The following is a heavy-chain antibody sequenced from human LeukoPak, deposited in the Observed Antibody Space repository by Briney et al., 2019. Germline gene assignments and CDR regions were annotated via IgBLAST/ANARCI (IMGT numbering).Heavy chain of an antibody. Sequence: ALVTVSCKASGYTFTNYGISWVRQAPGQGLEWMGWIGAYNTDTHYAQKIQGRVTMTTDTSTSTAYMELRSLKSDDTAVYYCARDSVAAVAPDAFHVWGQGTMVTVSS. J-gene: IGHJ3*01. CDR2: IGAYNTDT. CDR1: GYTFTNYG. CDR3: ARDSVAAVAPDAFHV. D-gene: IGHD6-13*01. V-gene: IGHV1-18*01.